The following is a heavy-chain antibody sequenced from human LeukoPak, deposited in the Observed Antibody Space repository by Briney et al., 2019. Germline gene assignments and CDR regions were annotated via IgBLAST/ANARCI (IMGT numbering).Heavy chain of an antibody. J-gene: IGHJ4*02. CDR3: ARGSTYYDILTGYSPFDK. CDR1: GVTFSGYS. CDR2: ISSSSSDI. D-gene: IGHD3-9*01. V-gene: IGHV3-21*01. Sequence: GGSLRLSCAASGVTFSGYSMNWGREAPGEGVGWGSSISSSSSDIYYADSVKGRFTISRDNANTSLYLQINSLRSEDTAVYYCARGSTYYDILTGYSPFDKWGQGTLVTVSS.